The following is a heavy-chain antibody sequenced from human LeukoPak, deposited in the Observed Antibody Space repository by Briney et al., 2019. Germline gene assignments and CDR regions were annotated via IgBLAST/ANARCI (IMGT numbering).Heavy chain of an antibody. Sequence: SETLSLTCAVYGGSFSGYYWSWIRQPPGKGLEWIGEINHSGSTNYNPSLKSRVTISVDTSKNQFSLKLSSVTAADTAVYYCAREEICSGGSCHEGVDCWGQGTLVTVSS. CDR1: GGSFSGYY. D-gene: IGHD2-15*01. J-gene: IGHJ4*02. V-gene: IGHV4-34*01. CDR2: INHSGST. CDR3: AREEICSGGSCHEGVDC.